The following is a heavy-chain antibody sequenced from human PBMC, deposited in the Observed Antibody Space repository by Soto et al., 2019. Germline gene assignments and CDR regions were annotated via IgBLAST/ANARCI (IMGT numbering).Heavy chain of an antibody. V-gene: IGHV4-59*01. Sequence: SETLSLTCSVSADTISSDYCNWIRQPPGKRLEWIGYISYTGSTNYNPSLRSRDTMSLDTSKNQFSLNLISVTAADTAVYFCARGCYDSRGYSSAFDYWGQGIVVTVGS. J-gene: IGHJ4*02. CDR2: ISYTGST. D-gene: IGHD3-22*01. CDR1: ADTISSDY. CDR3: ARGCYDSRGYSSAFDY.